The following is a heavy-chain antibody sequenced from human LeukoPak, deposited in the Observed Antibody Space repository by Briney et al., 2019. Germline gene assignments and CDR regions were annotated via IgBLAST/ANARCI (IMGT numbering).Heavy chain of an antibody. CDR2: IYTSGST. CDR3: ARGGEGAAADTNYYYYYMDV. D-gene: IGHD6-13*01. V-gene: IGHV4-4*07. Sequence: SETLSLTCTVSSGSISSYYWSWIRQPAGKGLEWIGRIYTSGSTNYNPSLKSRVTMSVDTSKNQFSLKLSSVTAADTAVYYCARGGEGAAADTNYYYYYMDVWGKGTTVTVSS. CDR1: SGSISSYY. J-gene: IGHJ6*03.